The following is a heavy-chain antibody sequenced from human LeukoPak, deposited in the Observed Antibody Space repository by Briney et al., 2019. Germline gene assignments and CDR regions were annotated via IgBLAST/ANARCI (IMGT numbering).Heavy chain of an antibody. CDR1: GFTFSNYE. Sequence: PGGSLRLSCAASGFTFSNYEMNWVRQAPGKGLEWVSYITPSGSTKYYADSVKGRFTISRDNAKNSLYLNMDSLRAEDTAVYYCARDRDPGYNDSSGYRRVNAFDIWGQGTMVTVSS. CDR2: ITPSGSTK. J-gene: IGHJ3*02. D-gene: IGHD3-22*01. CDR3: ARDRDPGYNDSSGYRRVNAFDI. V-gene: IGHV3-48*03.